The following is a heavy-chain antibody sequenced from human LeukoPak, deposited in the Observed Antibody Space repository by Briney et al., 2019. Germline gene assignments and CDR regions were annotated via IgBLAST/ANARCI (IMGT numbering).Heavy chain of an antibody. J-gene: IGHJ3*02. CDR3: ARGGDYYGSSGGDAFDI. CDR2: ITPIFGTA. D-gene: IGHD3-22*01. CDR1: GYTFTGYY. V-gene: IGHV1-69*06. Sequence: GASVKVSCKASGYTFTGYYMHWVRQAPGQGLEWMGGITPIFGTANYAQKFQGRVTITADKSTSTAYMELSSLRAEDTAVYYCARGGDYYGSSGGDAFDIWGQGIMVTVSS.